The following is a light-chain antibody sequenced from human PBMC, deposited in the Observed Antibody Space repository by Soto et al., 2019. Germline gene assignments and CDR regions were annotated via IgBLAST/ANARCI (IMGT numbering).Light chain of an antibody. Sequence: IVLSQSPATLSLSPGEGATLSCGASESVYSSYVAWYKQKPGLAPRLLIYDASNRATGIPDRFSGSGSGTDYILTINRLEPEDFAVYYCQQYGNAPITFGQGTRLEIK. V-gene: IGKV3D-20*01. CDR2: DAS. CDR3: QQYGNAPIT. J-gene: IGKJ5*01. CDR1: ESVYSSY.